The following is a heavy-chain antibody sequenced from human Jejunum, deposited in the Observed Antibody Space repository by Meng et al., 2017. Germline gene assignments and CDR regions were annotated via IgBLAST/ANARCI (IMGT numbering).Heavy chain of an antibody. Sequence: GESLKISCAASGFTFDEFAMHWVRQAPGKGLEWVSLISWNAGSTYYADSVKGRFTISRDNTKNSLFLQMNSLRPEDTALYYCAKTVYGDFYDAFDLWGQGTMVTGSS. J-gene: IGHJ3*01. CDR1: GFTFDEFA. CDR2: ISWNAGST. D-gene: IGHD4-17*01. V-gene: IGHV3-43D*04. CDR3: AKTVYGDFYDAFDL.